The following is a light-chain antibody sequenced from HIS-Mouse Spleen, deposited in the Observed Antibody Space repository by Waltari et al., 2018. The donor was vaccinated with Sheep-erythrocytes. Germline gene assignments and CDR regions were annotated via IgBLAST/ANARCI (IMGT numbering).Light chain of an antibody. J-gene: IGKJ2*01. Sequence: DIQLTQSPSFLSASVGDRVTITCRASQGISSYLAWYQQKPGKAPKLLIYAASTLQSGVPSRFSGSGSGTEFTLTISSLQLEDFATYYCQQLNSYPHTFGQGTKLEIK. V-gene: IGKV1-9*01. CDR1: QGISSY. CDR3: QQLNSYPHT. CDR2: AAS.